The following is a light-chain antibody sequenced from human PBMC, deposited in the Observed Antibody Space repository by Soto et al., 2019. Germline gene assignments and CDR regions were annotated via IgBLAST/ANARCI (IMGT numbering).Light chain of an antibody. CDR1: SSNIGNNY. CDR2: DNN. V-gene: IGLV1-51*01. J-gene: IGLJ3*02. CDR3: GTWDSSLRGWV. Sequence: QSVLTQPPSVSAAPGQKVTISCSGSSSNIGNNYVSWYQQLPGTAPKVLIYDNNKRPSGIPDRLSGSTSGTSATLGITGLQTGDEADNYCGTWDSSLRGWVFGGGTQLTVL.